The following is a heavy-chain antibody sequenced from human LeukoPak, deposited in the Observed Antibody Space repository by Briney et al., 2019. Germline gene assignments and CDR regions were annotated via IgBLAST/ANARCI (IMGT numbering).Heavy chain of an antibody. D-gene: IGHD6-13*01. CDR2: ISISSSYI. J-gene: IGHJ5*02. Sequence: PGGSLRLSCAASGFTFSSYSMIWVRQAPGKGLEWVPSISISSSYIYYADSVKGRFTISRDNAKNSLSLQMNSLRAEDTAVYYCARDGGLGYSSTGINWFDPWGQGTLATVSS. CDR3: ARDGGLGYSSTGINWFDP. V-gene: IGHV3-21*01. CDR1: GFTFSSYS.